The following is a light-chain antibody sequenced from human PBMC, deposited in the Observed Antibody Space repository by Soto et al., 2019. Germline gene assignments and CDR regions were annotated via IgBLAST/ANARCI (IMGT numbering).Light chain of an antibody. CDR3: QQYGSSPRT. CDR1: QSVNSNY. CDR2: GAS. Sequence: EIVVTQSPGTLSLSPGERATLSCRASQSVNSNYLAWYQQKPGQAPRLLIYGASNRATGIPARFSGSGSGTDFTLTIARLEPEDFAVYYCQQYGSSPRTFGQGTKVEIK. V-gene: IGKV3-20*01. J-gene: IGKJ1*01.